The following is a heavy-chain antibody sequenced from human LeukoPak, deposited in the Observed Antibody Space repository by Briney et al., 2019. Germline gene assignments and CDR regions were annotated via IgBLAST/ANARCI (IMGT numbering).Heavy chain of an antibody. Sequence: GGSLRLSCAASGFTFSGSGMHWVRQAPGKGLEWVTFIRYDGSNKYYTDSVKGRFTISRDNSKNTLYLQMDSPRAEDTAAYYCARDYDFWSGYYSPTRGYFGYWGQGTLVTVSS. D-gene: IGHD3-3*01. CDR3: ARDYDFWSGYYSPTRGYFGY. V-gene: IGHV3-30*02. CDR1: GFTFSGSG. CDR2: IRYDGSNK. J-gene: IGHJ4*02.